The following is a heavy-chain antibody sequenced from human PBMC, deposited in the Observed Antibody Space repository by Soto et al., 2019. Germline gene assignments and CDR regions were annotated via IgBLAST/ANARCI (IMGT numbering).Heavy chain of an antibody. Sequence: PGESLKISCKGSGYSFTSYWIGWVRQMPGKGLEWMGIIYPGDSDTRYSPSFQGQVTISADKSISTAYLQWSSLKASDTAMYYCARGVRDVGYCSGGSCNRHYYYYYYMDVWGKGTTVTVSS. D-gene: IGHD2-15*01. CDR1: GYSFTSYW. CDR2: IYPGDSDT. CDR3: ARGVRDVGYCSGGSCNRHYYYYYYMDV. J-gene: IGHJ6*03. V-gene: IGHV5-51*03.